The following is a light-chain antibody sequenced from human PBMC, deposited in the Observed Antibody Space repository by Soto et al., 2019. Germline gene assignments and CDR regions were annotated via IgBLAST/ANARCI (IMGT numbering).Light chain of an antibody. CDR1: SSDVGAYNY. V-gene: IGLV2-8*01. Sequence: QSVLTQPPSASGSPGQSVTISRTGTSSDVGAYNYVSWYQQHPGKGPKLMIYEVSKRPSGVPDRFSGSKSGNTASLTVSGLQAEDETDYYCSSYAGSNTYVFGTGTRSPS. J-gene: IGLJ1*01. CDR3: SSYAGSNTYV. CDR2: EVS.